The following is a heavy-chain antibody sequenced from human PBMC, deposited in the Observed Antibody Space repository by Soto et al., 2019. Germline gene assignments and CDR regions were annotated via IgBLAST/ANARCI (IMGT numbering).Heavy chain of an antibody. Sequence: SVKVSCKASADIFKSYSISWVRQAPGQGLEYMGGILSMFGSANSVDKFRGRLTLTADKSTTTTYMELTDLTDADTAVYYCARDFSGYYQALNRFDHWGQGPLATVSS. CDR1: ADIFKSYS. V-gene: IGHV1-69*06. CDR3: ARDFSGYYQALNRFDH. CDR2: ILSMFGSA. D-gene: IGHD3-22*01. J-gene: IGHJ4*02.